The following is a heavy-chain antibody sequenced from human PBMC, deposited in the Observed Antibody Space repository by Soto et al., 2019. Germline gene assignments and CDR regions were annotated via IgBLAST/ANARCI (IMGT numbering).Heavy chain of an antibody. J-gene: IGHJ5*02. D-gene: IGHD2-15*01. CDR1: GGSISSGGYY. CDR2: IYYSGST. V-gene: IGHV4-31*03. Sequence: QVQLQESGPGLVKPSQTLSLTCTVSGGSISSGGYYWSWIRQHPGKGLEWIGYIYYSGSTYYNPSLKSRVTISVDTSKNQFSLKLSSVTAADTAVYYCAREAGQYCSGGSCYPRAANWFDPWGQGTLVTVSS. CDR3: AREAGQYCSGGSCYPRAANWFDP.